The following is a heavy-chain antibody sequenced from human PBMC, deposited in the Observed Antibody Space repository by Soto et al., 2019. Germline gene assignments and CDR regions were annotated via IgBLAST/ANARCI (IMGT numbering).Heavy chain of an antibody. V-gene: IGHV4-61*01. CDR2: IHHTGST. D-gene: IGHD3-16*01. CDR3: ARVRGDYHNWFDP. Sequence: SETLSLTCTVSGASVSSGSYHWCWIRQPPGEGLEWIGYIHHTGSTNYNPSLKSRVSISVDTSKNQFSLRLSSMTAADTAVYFCARVRGDYHNWFDPWGQGTRVTVSS. CDR1: GASVSSGSYH. J-gene: IGHJ5*02.